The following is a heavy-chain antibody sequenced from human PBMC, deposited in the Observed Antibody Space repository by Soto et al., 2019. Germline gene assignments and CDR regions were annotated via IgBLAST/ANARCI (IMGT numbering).Heavy chain of an antibody. D-gene: IGHD1-26*01. CDR3: ARDRVWELLHAFDI. J-gene: IGHJ3*02. CDR1: GGCVSSGSYY. CDR2: IYYSGST. Sequence: PSKTLSLTWTVSGGCVSSGSYYWSWIRQPPGKGLEWIGYIYYSGSTNYNPSLKSRVTISVDTSKNQFSLKLSSVTAADTAVYYCARDRVWELLHAFDIWGQGTMVTVSS. V-gene: IGHV4-61*01.